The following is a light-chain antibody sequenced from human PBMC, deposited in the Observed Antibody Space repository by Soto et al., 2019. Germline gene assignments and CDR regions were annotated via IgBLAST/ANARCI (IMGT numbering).Light chain of an antibody. J-gene: IGLJ3*02. CDR2: EVN. Sequence: QSALTQPPSASGSPGQSVTISCTGTSSDIGAYNYVSWYQQHAGKAPKLMIYEVNKRPSGVPDRFSGSKSGNTASLTVSGLQAEDEADYYCTSYAPTIVLLFGGGTQLTVL. CDR3: TSYAPTIVLL. V-gene: IGLV2-8*01. CDR1: SSDIGAYNY.